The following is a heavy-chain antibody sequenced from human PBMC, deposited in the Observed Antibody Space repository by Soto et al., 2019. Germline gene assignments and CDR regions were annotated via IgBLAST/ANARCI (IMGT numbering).Heavy chain of an antibody. CDR3: ARDVIVDWVGLDV. Sequence: LVQSGAEVKKPGASVTVSCRAPGFSFIAYVVHWVRQTPGQRLEWMGYMNVADGYTYYSPRFQGRVTFVMDTSANTAYMDLRRLTSEDTAVYYCARDVIVDWVGLDVWGPGTTVTVSS. J-gene: IGHJ6*02. CDR1: GFSFIAYV. V-gene: IGHV1-3*01. CDR2: MNVADGYT. D-gene: IGHD1-26*01.